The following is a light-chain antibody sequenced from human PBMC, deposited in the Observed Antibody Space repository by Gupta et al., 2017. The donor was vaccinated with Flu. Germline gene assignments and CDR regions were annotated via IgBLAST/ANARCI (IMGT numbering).Light chain of an antibody. Sequence: QSVLTQPPSVSGAPGQRVTIPCTGSNSNIGAGYNVQSYQKLPGTAPKLRLYGNTNRPSGVPDRFSGSKSGTSASPAITSAALAITGLQAEDEADYYCQSYDSTLSGYVFGTGTKVTVL. CDR3: QSYDSTLSGYV. J-gene: IGLJ1*01. CDR2: GNT. CDR1: NSNIGAGYN. V-gene: IGLV1-40*01.